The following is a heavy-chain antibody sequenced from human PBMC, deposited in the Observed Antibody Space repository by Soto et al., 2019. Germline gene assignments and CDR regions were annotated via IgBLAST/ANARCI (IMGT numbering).Heavy chain of an antibody. CDR2: IIPSFGTA. D-gene: IGHD2-2*02. V-gene: IGHV1-69*06. Sequence: ASVKVSCKASGGTFSSYAITWVRQAPGQGLEWMGGIIPSFGTANYAQKFQGRVTITADKSTNTAYMEVSSLRPEDTAVYYCARELGYCSSASCYTLFAYNWFDPWGQGTLVTVSS. CDR1: GGTFSSYA. CDR3: ARELGYCSSASCYTLFAYNWFDP. J-gene: IGHJ5*02.